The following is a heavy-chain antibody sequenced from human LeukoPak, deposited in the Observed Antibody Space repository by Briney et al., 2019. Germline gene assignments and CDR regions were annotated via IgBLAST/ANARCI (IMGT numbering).Heavy chain of an antibody. CDR2: ISAYNGNT. CDR3: AREQSITIFGVVIRTAYYYYGMDV. CDR1: GYTFTSYG. D-gene: IGHD3-3*01. V-gene: IGHV1-18*01. Sequence: GASVKVSRKASGYTFTSYGISWVRQAPGQGLEWMGWISAYNGNTNYAQKLQGRVTMTTDTSTSTAYMELRSLRSDDTAVYYCAREQSITIFGVVIRTAYYYYGMDVWGQGTTVTVSS. J-gene: IGHJ6*02.